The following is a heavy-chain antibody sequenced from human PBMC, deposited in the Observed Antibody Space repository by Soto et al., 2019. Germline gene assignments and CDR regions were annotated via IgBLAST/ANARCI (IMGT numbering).Heavy chain of an antibody. CDR3: ARARRYGGTPRIFDY. Sequence: QVQLQESGPGLVKPSETLSLTCTVSGGSISSYYWSWIRQPPGKGLEWIGYIYYSGSTNYNPSLKSRVTISVDTSKNQFSLKLSSVTAADTAVYYCARARRYGGTPRIFDYWGQGTLVTVSS. D-gene: IGHD2-15*01. J-gene: IGHJ4*02. CDR2: IYYSGST. CDR1: GGSISSYY. V-gene: IGHV4-59*01.